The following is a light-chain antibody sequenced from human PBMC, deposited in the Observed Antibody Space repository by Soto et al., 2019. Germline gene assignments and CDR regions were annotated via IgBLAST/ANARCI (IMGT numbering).Light chain of an antibody. V-gene: IGKV3-20*01. Sequence: EIVLTQSPGTLSLSPGERATLSCRASQSVSSSYLAWYQQKPGQAPRLLIYGASSRAAGIPDRFSGSGSGTDFTLTISRLEPEDFAMYYCQQYGSSPPTFVGGIKVEIK. CDR1: QSVSSSY. CDR2: GAS. J-gene: IGKJ4*01. CDR3: QQYGSSPPT.